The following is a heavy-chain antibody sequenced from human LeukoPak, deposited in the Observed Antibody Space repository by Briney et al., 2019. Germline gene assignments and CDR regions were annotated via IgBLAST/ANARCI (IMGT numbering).Heavy chain of an antibody. D-gene: IGHD3-10*01. V-gene: IGHV3-20*04. Sequence: PGGSLRLSCGASGFTFTDYSMTWVRQAPGKGLEWVSGINWNGGSTGYANSVKGRFTISRDNVKNSLYLQMNSLRAEDTALYFCARDISYYYGSGSFSWGQGTLVTVSS. CDR3: ARDISYYYGSGSFS. CDR2: INWNGGST. CDR1: GFTFTDYS. J-gene: IGHJ4*02.